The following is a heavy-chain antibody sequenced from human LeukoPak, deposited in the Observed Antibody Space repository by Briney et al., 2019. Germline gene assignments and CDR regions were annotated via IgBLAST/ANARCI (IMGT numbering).Heavy chain of an antibody. V-gene: IGHV3-23*01. D-gene: IGHD3-10*01. CDR2: INGSGSST. Sequence: PGGSLRLSCAASGSTFSSYAMSWVRQAPGKGLEWVSAINGSGSSTYYADSVKGRFTISRDNSKNTLYLQMNSLRAEDTAVYYCAKGGSGFPHYYYMDVWGKGTTVTVSS. CDR3: AKGGSGFPHYYYMDV. CDR1: GSTFSSYA. J-gene: IGHJ6*03.